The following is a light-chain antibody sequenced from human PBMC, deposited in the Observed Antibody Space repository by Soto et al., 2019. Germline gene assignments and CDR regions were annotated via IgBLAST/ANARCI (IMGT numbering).Light chain of an antibody. CDR1: TGPVTRGHF. J-gene: IGLJ7*01. CDR2: DTS. Sequence: QTVVTQEPSLTVSPGGTVTLTCTSSTGPVTRGHFPYWFQQKPGLAPRTLIYDTSNKHSRTPARFSGSLLGGKAALTLSGAQPEDEAEYYCLLSYSGTSVFGGGTQLTVL. CDR3: LLSYSGTSV. V-gene: IGLV7-46*01.